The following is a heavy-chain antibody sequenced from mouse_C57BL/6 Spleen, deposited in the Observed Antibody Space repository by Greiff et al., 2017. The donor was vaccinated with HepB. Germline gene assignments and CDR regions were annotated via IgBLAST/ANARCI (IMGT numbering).Heavy chain of an antibody. CDR1: GFTFSDAW. D-gene: IGHD2-2*01. Sequence: EVKLVESGGGLVQPGGSMKLSCAASGFTFSDAWMDWVRQSPEKGLEWVAEIRNKANNHASYYAESVKGRFTISRDDSKSSVYLQMNSLRAEDTGIYYCTRPHGYDGFAYWGQGTLVTVSA. V-gene: IGHV6-6*01. J-gene: IGHJ3*01. CDR2: IRNKANNHAS. CDR3: TRPHGYDGFAY.